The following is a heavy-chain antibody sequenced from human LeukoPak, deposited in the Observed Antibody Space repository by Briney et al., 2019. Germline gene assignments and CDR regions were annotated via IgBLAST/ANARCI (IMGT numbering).Heavy chain of an antibody. CDR2: IWYDGSNK. CDR1: GFTFSSYG. Sequence: GTSLRLSCEASGFTFSSYGMHWVRQAPGKGLEWVAVIWYDGSNKDYADSGKGRFTISRDNSKNTLYLKMTSLRAEATAVYSCANDPTGVAGSIFDYWGQGTLVTVSS. J-gene: IGHJ4*02. CDR3: ANDPTGVAGSIFDY. V-gene: IGHV3-33*06. D-gene: IGHD6-19*01.